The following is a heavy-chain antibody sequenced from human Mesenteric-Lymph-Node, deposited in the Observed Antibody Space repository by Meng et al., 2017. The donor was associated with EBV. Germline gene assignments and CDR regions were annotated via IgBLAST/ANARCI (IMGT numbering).Heavy chain of an antibody. CDR2: IYHSSGTT. V-gene: IGHV4-4*02. Sequence: VSLEGSVPVLCKLSVPLSPPCFASGGAISSSSWWSWVRQPPGKGLEWLGEIYHSSGTTNYNPSLKSRVTISLDKSKNQFSLNLSSVTAADTAVYYCARLPPTTGYGTARSYWGQGTLVTVSS. CDR1: GGAISSSSW. CDR3: ARLPPTTGYGTARSY. D-gene: IGHD6-13*01. J-gene: IGHJ4*02.